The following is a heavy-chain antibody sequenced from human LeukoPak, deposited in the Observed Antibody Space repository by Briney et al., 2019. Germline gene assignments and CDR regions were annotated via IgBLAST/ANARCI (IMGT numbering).Heavy chain of an antibody. CDR2: IYYSGST. V-gene: IGHV4-59*01. Sequence: SETLSLTCTVSGGSISSYYWSWIRQPPGKGLEWIGYIYYSGSTNYNPSLKSRVTISVDTSKNQFSLKLSSVTAADTAVYYCARGLEVRYYFDYWGQGTLVTVSS. J-gene: IGHJ4*02. CDR3: ARGLEVRYYFDY. D-gene: IGHD2-2*01. CDR1: GGSISSYY.